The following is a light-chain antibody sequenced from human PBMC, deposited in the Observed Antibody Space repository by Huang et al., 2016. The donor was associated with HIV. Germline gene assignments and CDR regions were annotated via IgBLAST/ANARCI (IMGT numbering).Light chain of an antibody. CDR3: QQRSAWLPGT. Sequence: ELVLTQSPATLSLSPGERASLSGRACQSVGSYLAWYQQKPGQARRLLIYDAANRAEGMPVRYSGSGSGTDCTLTISSLESEDFAVYYCQQRSAWLPGTFGQGTKLELK. CDR1: QSVGSY. V-gene: IGKV3-11*01. J-gene: IGKJ2*02. CDR2: DAA.